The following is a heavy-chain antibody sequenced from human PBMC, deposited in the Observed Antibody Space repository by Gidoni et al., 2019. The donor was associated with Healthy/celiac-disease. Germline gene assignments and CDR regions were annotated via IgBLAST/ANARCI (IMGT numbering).Heavy chain of an antibody. CDR2: IYYSGST. V-gene: IGHV4-59*01. CDR3: ARSGYYYDSSGSQAFDI. Sequence: PGKGLEWIGYIYYSGSTNYNPSLKSRVTISVDTSKNQFSLKLSSVTAADTAVYYCARSGYYYDSSGSQAFDIWGQGTMVTVSS. D-gene: IGHD3-22*01. J-gene: IGHJ3*02.